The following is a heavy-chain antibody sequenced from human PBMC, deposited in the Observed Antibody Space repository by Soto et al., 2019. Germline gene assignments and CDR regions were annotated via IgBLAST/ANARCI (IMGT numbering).Heavy chain of an antibody. CDR1: GGTFRTAA. D-gene: IGHD2-8*01. CDR3: ARDNDRPQLGGNYYYILDV. CDR2: IMPVFRTP. J-gene: IGHJ6*02. Sequence: QVHLEQSGAEVKKPGSSVKVSYKASGGTFRTAAVSWVRQAPGQGLEWLGGIMPVFRTPDYAQKFQGRVTXTXDXXTSTAYMELSGLRSDDTAVYYCARDNDRPQLGGNYYYILDVWGQGTTITVSS. V-gene: IGHV1-69*05.